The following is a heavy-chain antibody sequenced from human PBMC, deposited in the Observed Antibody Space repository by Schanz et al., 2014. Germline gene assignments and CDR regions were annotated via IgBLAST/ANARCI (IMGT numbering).Heavy chain of an antibody. CDR3: ARGYGDSPTDF. CDR2: ISPYTGNT. D-gene: IGHD4-17*01. V-gene: IGHV1-18*01. J-gene: IGHJ4*02. Sequence: QVQLVQSGDEVKKPGASVKVSCKTSGYTFSDYGITWVRQAPGQGLEWVGWISPYTGNTHYFDKMEGRVTMTTDTSTSTAYMELRSLTSDDSAVYYCARGYGDSPTDFWGQGTLVTVSS. CDR1: GYTFSDYG.